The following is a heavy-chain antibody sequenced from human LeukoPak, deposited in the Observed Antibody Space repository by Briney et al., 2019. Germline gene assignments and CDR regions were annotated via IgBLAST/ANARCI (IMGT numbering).Heavy chain of an antibody. D-gene: IGHD2/OR15-2a*01. J-gene: IGHJ4*02. Sequence: ASMKVSCKSSGFIFTDHYIHWVRQGPGQGLEGMGYIGPHSTFTSSPQEFQGRVTMTRDASMSTAYMELTRLTSDDTAVYYCVREGEGPLSKDFDYWGQGTLVTVSS. CDR2: IGPHSTFT. CDR1: GFIFTDHY. V-gene: IGHV1-2*02. CDR3: VREGEGPLSKDFDY.